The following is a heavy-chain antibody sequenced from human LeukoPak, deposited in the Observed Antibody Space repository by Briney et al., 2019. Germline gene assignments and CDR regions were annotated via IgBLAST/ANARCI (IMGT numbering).Heavy chain of an antibody. CDR2: ISPSGGST. J-gene: IGHJ3*02. D-gene: IGHD5-24*01. CDR3: ARVLVEMAIRSAFDI. CDR1: GYTFTRYY. V-gene: IGHV1-46*01. Sequence: ASVKVSCKASGYTFTRYYMHWVRHAPGQGLEWMGIISPSGGSTSYAQKFQGRVTMTRDTSTSTVYMGLSSLRSEDTAVYYCARVLVEMAIRSAFDIWGQGTMVTVSS.